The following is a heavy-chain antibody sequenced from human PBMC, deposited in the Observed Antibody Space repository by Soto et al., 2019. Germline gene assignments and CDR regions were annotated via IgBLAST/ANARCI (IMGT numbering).Heavy chain of an antibody. J-gene: IGHJ5*02. D-gene: IGHD4-17*01. Sequence: QVQLVQSGAEVKKPGASVKVSCKASGGTFSSYAISWVRQAPGQGLEWMGGIIPIFGTANYAQKFQGRVTITADESTSTAYMELSSLRSEDTAVYYCARDHLPDYGGKCWFDPWGQGTLVTVSS. CDR1: GGTFSSYA. CDR3: ARDHLPDYGGKCWFDP. CDR2: IIPIFGTA. V-gene: IGHV1-69*12.